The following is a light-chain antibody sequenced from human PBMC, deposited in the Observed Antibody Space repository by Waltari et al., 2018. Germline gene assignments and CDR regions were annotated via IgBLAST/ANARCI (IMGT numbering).Light chain of an antibody. CDR1: QSVTTN. V-gene: IGKV3-15*01. J-gene: IGKJ4*02. CDR2: ATS. CDR3: QQYDKWPPRYT. Sequence: TQSPATLPVSPGETATPSCRASQSVTTNLPWYQQKLGQAPRLLIFATSTRATGVPVRFSGSGSGTEFTLSISSLQSEDFAVYYCQQYDKWPPRYTFGPGTRVEIK.